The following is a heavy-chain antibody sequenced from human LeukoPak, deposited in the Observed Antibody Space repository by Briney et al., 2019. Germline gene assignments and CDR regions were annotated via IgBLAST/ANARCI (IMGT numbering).Heavy chain of an antibody. Sequence: SETLSLTCTVSGDSISRGYYWVWIRQPPGKGLEWIGYIHSSGNTYYNPSLQDRLIISRDTNEDPLSLTLTSVTAADTAVYFCVSGYGSGWLDSWGQGTQVTVSS. CDR2: IHSSGNT. CDR1: GDSISRGYY. D-gene: IGHD5-12*01. V-gene: IGHV4-31*03. CDR3: VSGYGSGWLDS. J-gene: IGHJ5*01.